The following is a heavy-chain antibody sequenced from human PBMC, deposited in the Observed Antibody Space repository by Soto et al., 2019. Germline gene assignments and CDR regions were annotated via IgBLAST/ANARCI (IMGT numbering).Heavy chain of an antibody. CDR2: IYPRDSDT. Sequence: PGESLKISCKGPGYSFPSYWIGWVRPMPGKGLGWVGIIYPRDSDTRYSPSFQGQVTISADKSISTAYLQWSSLKASDTAMYYWAIPIRDGYNYSHAFDIWGQGTMVTVSS. J-gene: IGHJ3*02. V-gene: IGHV5-51*01. D-gene: IGHD5-12*01. CDR3: AIPIRDGYNYSHAFDI. CDR1: GYSFPSYW.